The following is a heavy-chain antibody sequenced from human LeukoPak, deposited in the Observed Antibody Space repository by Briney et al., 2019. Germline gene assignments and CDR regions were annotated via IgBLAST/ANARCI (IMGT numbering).Heavy chain of an antibody. CDR3: ARPSPPGDGYNPPDY. Sequence: GGSLRLSCAASGFTFSSYSMNWVRQAPGKGLEWVSYISSSSSTMYYADSVKGRITISRDNSKNTVFLQMNNLRTEDTAVYFCARPSPPGDGYNPPDYWGQGTLVTVSS. J-gene: IGHJ4*02. CDR1: GFTFSSYS. D-gene: IGHD5-24*01. CDR2: ISSSSSTM. V-gene: IGHV3-48*01.